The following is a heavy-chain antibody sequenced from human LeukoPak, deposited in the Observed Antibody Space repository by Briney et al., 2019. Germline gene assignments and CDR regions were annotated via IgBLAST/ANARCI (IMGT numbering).Heavy chain of an antibody. D-gene: IGHD2-2*01. CDR2: INHSGST. V-gene: IGHV4-34*01. CDR3: ARRGSSRRHPSDI. CDR1: GGSFSGYY. Sequence: PSETLSLTCAVYGGSFSGYYWSWIRQPPGKGLEWIGEINHSGSTNYNPSLKSRVTISVDTSKNQFSLKLSSVTAADTAVYCCARRGSSRRHPSDIWGQGTMVSVSS. J-gene: IGHJ3*02.